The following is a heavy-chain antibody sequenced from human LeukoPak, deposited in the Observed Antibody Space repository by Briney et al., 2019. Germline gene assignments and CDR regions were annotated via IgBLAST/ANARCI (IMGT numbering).Heavy chain of an antibody. J-gene: IGHJ3*02. CDR2: ISWNSGSI. V-gene: IGHV3-9*01. D-gene: IGHD2-2*01. CDR1: GFTFDDYA. Sequence: GRSLRLSCAASGFTFDDYAMHWVRQAPGKGLEWVSGISWNSGSIGYADSVKGRFTISRGNAKNSLYLQMNSLRAEDTALYYCAKDAQPKYCSSTSCYYGAFDIWGQGTMVTVSS. CDR3: AKDAQPKYCSSTSCYYGAFDI.